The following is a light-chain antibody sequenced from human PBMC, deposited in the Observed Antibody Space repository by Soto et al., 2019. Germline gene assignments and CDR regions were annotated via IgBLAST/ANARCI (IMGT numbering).Light chain of an antibody. CDR1: QTISSW. V-gene: IGKV1-5*03. Sequence: DIQMTQSPSTLYGSVGDRVTITCRASQTISSWLAWYQQKPGKAPKLLLYKASTVKSGVPSRFSGSGAGTDFTLTISSLQPDDVATYYCQHYNSYSEAFGQGTKVELK. J-gene: IGKJ1*01. CDR2: KAS. CDR3: QHYNSYSEA.